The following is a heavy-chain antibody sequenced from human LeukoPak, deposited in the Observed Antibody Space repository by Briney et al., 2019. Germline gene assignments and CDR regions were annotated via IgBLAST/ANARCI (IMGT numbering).Heavy chain of an antibody. Sequence: SETLSLTCTVSGGSISSYYWSWIRQPAGKGLEWIGRIYSSGSTTYNPSLKSRVTMSVDTSKNQFSLKLSSVTAADTAVYYCARHVSSGYYLDAFDIWGQGTMVTVSS. CDR3: ARHVSSGYYLDAFDI. CDR1: GGSISSYY. J-gene: IGHJ3*02. CDR2: IYSSGST. V-gene: IGHV4-4*07. D-gene: IGHD3-22*01.